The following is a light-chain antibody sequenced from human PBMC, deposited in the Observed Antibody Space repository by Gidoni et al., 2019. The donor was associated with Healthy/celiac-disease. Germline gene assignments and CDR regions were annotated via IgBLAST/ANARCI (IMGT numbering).Light chain of an antibody. CDR3: QQSYSTLWT. V-gene: IGKV1-39*01. CDR1: QSISSY. J-gene: IGKJ1*01. Sequence: DIQMTQSPSSLSASVGDRVTITCRASQSISSYLNWYQQKPGKAPKLLIYAASSLQSGVPSRFSGSGSGTDSTLTISRLQPEDFATFYCQQSYSTLWTFGQGTKVEIK. CDR2: AAS.